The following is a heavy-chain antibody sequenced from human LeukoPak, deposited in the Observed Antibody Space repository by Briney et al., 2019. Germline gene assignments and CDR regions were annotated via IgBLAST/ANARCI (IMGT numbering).Heavy chain of an antibody. CDR3: AKDIWALAVAGMGY. J-gene: IGHJ4*02. CDR2: ISYDGSNK. Sequence: GGSLRLSCAASGFTFSSYGMHWVRQAPGKGLEWVAVISYDGSNKYYADSVKGRFTISRDNSKNTLYLQMNSLRAEDTAVYYCAKDIWALAVAGMGYWGQGTLVTVSS. CDR1: GFTFSSYG. V-gene: IGHV3-30*18. D-gene: IGHD6-19*01.